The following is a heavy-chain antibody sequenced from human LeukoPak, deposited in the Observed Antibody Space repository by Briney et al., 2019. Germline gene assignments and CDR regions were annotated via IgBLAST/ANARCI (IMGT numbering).Heavy chain of an antibody. Sequence: SVKVSCKASGGTFIRYAISWVRQAPGQGREWMGRIITIFGTGNYVQKLRGRDTISTDETTRTDCMEKSRLRYAETGVFFSVRGLPSSGLVYWGQGTLVTVSS. CDR3: VRGLPSSGLVY. J-gene: IGHJ4*02. CDR2: IITIFGTG. CDR1: GGTFIRYA. V-gene: IGHV1-69*05. D-gene: IGHD6-19*01.